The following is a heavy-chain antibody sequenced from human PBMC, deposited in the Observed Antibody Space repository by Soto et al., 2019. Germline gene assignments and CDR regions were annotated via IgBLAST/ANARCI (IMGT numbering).Heavy chain of an antibody. CDR2: IKSKTDGGTT. Sequence: GSLILSCAASGLTFSNAWMSWVRQAPGKGLEWVGRIKSKTDGGTTDYAAPVKGRFTNSRDDSKNTLELHMNSLTPADTAVSYCSTDPPRHIVVVPASIDYWGQGTLVTVSS. CDR1: GLTFSNAW. CDR3: STDPPRHIVVVPASIDY. J-gene: IGHJ4*02. V-gene: IGHV3-15*01. D-gene: IGHD2-2*01.